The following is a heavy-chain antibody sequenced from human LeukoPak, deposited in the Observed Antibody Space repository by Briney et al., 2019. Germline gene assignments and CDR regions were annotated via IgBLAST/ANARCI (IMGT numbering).Heavy chain of an antibody. CDR2: IYHSGST. CDR1: GGSISSGGYS. V-gene: IGHV4-30-2*01. Sequence: SETLSLTCAVSGGSISSGGYSWSWIRQPPGKGLEWIGYIYHSGSTYYNPSLKSRVTISVDRSKNQFSLRLSSVTAADTAVYYCARYTGTTVSWFDPWGQGTLVTVSS. CDR3: ARYTGTTVSWFDP. J-gene: IGHJ5*02. D-gene: IGHD1-7*01.